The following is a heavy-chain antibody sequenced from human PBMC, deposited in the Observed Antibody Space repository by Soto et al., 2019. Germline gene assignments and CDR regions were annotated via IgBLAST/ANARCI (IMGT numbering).Heavy chain of an antibody. CDR2: INPNSGDT. Sequence: QVQLVQSGAEVKKPGASVKVSCKASGYTFTYYYMHWLRQAPGQGLEWMGWINPNSGDTHYAQKFQGRVTMSRDTSISTAYMELSSLRSDDTAVYYCARDAPGSSSSPHYHFDYWGQGTLVTVSS. CDR1: GYTFTYYY. D-gene: IGHD6-13*01. V-gene: IGHV1-2*02. J-gene: IGHJ4*02. CDR3: ARDAPGSSSSPHYHFDY.